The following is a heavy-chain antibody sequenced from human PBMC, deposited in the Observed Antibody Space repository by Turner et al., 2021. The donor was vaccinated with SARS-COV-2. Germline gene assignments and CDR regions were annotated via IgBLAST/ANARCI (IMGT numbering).Heavy chain of an antibody. Sequence: QVQLQESGPRLVKPLETLSPTCTVSGGSMNSNFWSWIRQPPGKRLEWNGYIYYRGSTNYNPSLESRVTISVDTSKKQFSLKLTSVTAADTAIYYCARETVNNWVDPWGQGTLVTVSS. J-gene: IGHJ5*02. D-gene: IGHD2-21*02. CDR1: GGSMNSNF. CDR2: IYYRGST. V-gene: IGHV4-59*01. CDR3: ARETVNNWVDP.